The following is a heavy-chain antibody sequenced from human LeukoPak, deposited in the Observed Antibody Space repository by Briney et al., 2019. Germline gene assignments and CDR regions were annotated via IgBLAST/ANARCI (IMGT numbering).Heavy chain of an antibody. Sequence: SQTLSLTCTVSGGSISSGSYYWSWIRQPAGKGLEWIGRIYTSGSTNYNPSLKSRVTISVDTSKNQFSLKLRSVIAADTAVYYCARLLGYCSGGSCYPDYWGQGTLVTVSS. J-gene: IGHJ4*02. CDR2: IYTSGST. CDR1: GGSISSGSYY. D-gene: IGHD2-15*01. V-gene: IGHV4-61*02. CDR3: ARLLGYCSGGSCYPDY.